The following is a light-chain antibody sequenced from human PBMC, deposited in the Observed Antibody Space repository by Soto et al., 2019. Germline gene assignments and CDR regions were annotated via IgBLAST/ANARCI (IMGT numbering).Light chain of an antibody. V-gene: IGKV3-20*01. CDR1: QSVSSN. Sequence: EIVMTQSPATLSVSPGERATLSCRASQSVSSNLAWYQQKPGQAPRLLIYGASIRATGIPDRFSGSGSGTDFTLTISRLEPEDFALYYCQQYGSSPLTFGQGTKVDIK. CDR2: GAS. CDR3: QQYGSSPLT. J-gene: IGKJ1*01.